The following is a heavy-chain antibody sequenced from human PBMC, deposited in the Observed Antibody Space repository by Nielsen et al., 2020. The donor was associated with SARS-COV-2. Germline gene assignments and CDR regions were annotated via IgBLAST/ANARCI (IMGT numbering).Heavy chain of an antibody. Sequence: GESLKISCAASGFPFSTYPMNWVRQAPGKGLEWVSAISGSGATTYYADSVQGRFTISRDNSKNTLFLEMSSLRVEDTAVYYCAKAHPGFNWYIDLWGRGTLVTVSS. CDR2: ISGSGATT. J-gene: IGHJ2*01. V-gene: IGHV3-23*01. CDR3: AKAHPGFNWYIDL. CDR1: GFPFSTYP. D-gene: IGHD3-10*01.